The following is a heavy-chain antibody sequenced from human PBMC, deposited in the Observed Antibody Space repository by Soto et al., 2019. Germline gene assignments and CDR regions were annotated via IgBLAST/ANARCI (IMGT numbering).Heavy chain of an antibody. CDR2: LCYDGTNK. D-gene: IGHD6-19*01. CDR1: GFSFSNYV. V-gene: IGHV3-33*01. Sequence: GGSLRLSCAASGFSFSNYVMHWVRQAPGKGLEWVAFLCYDGTNKYYADSVRGRFSISRDNSKNTLCLQMNSLRAEDTAVYYCARDQSGWYLDYWGQGTLVTVSS. J-gene: IGHJ4*02. CDR3: ARDQSGWYLDY.